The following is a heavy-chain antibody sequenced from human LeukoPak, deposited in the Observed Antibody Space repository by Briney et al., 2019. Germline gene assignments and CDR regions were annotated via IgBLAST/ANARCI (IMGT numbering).Heavy chain of an antibody. CDR2: IDQDGSAK. CDR1: GFSFSGYW. J-gene: IGHJ4*02. Sequence: PGGSLRLSCAASGFSFSGYWMNWVRQAPGKGLEWVARIDQDGSAKYYVDSVKSRFTTSRDNDKNSLYLQMNGLGSEYTAVYYCASREYWVQGGMVTVSS. CDR3: ASREY. V-gene: IGHV3-7*01.